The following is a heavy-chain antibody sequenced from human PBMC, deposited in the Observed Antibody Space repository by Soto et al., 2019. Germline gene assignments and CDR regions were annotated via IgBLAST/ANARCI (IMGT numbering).Heavy chain of an antibody. J-gene: IGHJ3*02. D-gene: IGHD3-22*01. V-gene: IGHV1-18*01. CDR3: ARVLVVAPNDAFDI. CDR1: GYTFTSLG. CDR2: ISAYNGNT. Sequence: QVQLVQSGAEVKKPGASVKVSCKASGYTFTSLGISWVRQAPGQGLVWMGWISAYNGNTNYAQKLQGSVTMTTDTSTSTADMELRSLRSDDTAVYYCARVLVVAPNDAFDICGQGTMVTFAS.